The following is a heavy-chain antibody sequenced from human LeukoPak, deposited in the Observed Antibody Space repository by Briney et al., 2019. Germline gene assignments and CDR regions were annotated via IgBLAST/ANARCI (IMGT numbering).Heavy chain of an antibody. J-gene: IGHJ6*04. CDR2: ISGSGGST. Sequence: GGSLRLSCAASGFTFSSYGMSWVRQAPGKGLEWVSAISGSGGSTYYADSVKGRFTISRDNAKNSLYLQMNSLRAEDTAVYYCAELGITMIGGVWGKETTVTISS. CDR3: AELGITMIGGV. D-gene: IGHD3-10*02. CDR1: GFTFSSYG. V-gene: IGHV3-23*01.